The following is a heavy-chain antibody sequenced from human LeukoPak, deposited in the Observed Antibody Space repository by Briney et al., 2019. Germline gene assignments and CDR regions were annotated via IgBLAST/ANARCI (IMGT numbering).Heavy chain of an antibody. D-gene: IGHD1-1*01. CDR2: ISGSGDTT. CDR1: GLTFSRFA. Sequence: QPGGPLLLSCASSGLTFSRFAMSWVRQAPGKGLEGVSTISGSGDTTYYADSVKGRFTISRDNLKNTLYVQMNSLRVEDTAVYYCAKGHSAHGTGFDYWGQGTLVIVSS. V-gene: IGHV3-23*01. J-gene: IGHJ4*02. CDR3: AKGHSAHGTGFDY.